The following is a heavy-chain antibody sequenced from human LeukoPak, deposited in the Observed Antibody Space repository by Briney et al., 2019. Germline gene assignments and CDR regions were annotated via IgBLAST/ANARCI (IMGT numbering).Heavy chain of an antibody. Sequence: PGGSLRLSCAASGFTFSSYEMNWVRQAPGKGLEWVSYISSRGTTIYYADSVKGRFTISRDNAKNSLYLQMNSLRAEDTAVYYCARDDWNYRFDPWGQGTLVTVSS. V-gene: IGHV3-48*03. CDR2: ISSRGTTI. J-gene: IGHJ5*02. D-gene: IGHD1-7*01. CDR1: GFTFSSYE. CDR3: ARDDWNYRFDP.